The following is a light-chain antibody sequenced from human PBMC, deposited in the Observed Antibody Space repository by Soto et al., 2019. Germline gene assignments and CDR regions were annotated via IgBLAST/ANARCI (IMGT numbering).Light chain of an antibody. Sequence: DIQMTQSPSTLSASVGDRVTITCRASQSISSWLAWYQQKPGKAPKLLIYKASSLESGVPSRFSGSGSGTELTLTISSLQPDDFATYYCQQYNSYPTFGQGTMVEIK. CDR1: QSISSW. CDR2: KAS. CDR3: QQYNSYPT. J-gene: IGKJ1*01. V-gene: IGKV1-5*03.